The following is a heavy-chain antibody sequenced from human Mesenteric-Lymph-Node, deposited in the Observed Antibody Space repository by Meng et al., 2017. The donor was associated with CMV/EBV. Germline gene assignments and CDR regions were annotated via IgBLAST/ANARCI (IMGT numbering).Heavy chain of an antibody. D-gene: IGHD2-2*01. CDR2: IDPSGGST. V-gene: IGHV1-46*01. CDR3: ARDIVVVPAAPGSWFDP. CDR1: TFTSYY. Sequence: TFTSYYMHWVRQAPRQRLEWMGIIDPSGGSTSYAQKFQGRVTMTRDTSTSTVYMELSSLRSEDTAVYYCARDIVVVPAAPGSWFDPWGQGTLVTVSS. J-gene: IGHJ5*02.